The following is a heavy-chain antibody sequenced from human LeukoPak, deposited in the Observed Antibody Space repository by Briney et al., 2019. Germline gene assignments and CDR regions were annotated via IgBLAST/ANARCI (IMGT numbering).Heavy chain of an antibody. Sequence: SGPALVKPTQTLTLTCTFSGFSLSPSGMCVSWIRHPPGKALEWLALIDWDDDKYYSTSLKTRLTISKDSSKNQVVLTMTNMDPVDTATYYCARTPADIVVVPAAMRHYYYGMDVWGKGTTVTVSS. CDR2: IDWDDDK. J-gene: IGHJ6*04. CDR3: ARTPADIVVVPAAMRHYYYGMDV. V-gene: IGHV2-70*01. CDR1: GFSLSPSGMC. D-gene: IGHD2-2*01.